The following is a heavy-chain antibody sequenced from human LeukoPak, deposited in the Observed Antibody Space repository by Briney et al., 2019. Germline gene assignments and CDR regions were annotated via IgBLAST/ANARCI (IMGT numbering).Heavy chain of an antibody. Sequence: GGSLRLSCAASGFTVSSIYMSWVRQAPGKGLEWVSVIYSGGSTYYADSVKGRFTISRDNSKNTLYLQMNSLRAEDTAVYYCARSVATTRRVDYWGQGTLVTVSS. V-gene: IGHV3-53*01. J-gene: IGHJ4*02. D-gene: IGHD5-12*01. CDR3: ARSVATTRRVDY. CDR1: GFTVSSIY. CDR2: IYSGGST.